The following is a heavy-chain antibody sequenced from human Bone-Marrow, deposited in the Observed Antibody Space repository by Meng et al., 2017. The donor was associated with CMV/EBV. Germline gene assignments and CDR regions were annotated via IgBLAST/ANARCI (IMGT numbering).Heavy chain of an antibody. D-gene: IGHD3-10*01. Sequence: GSLRLSCAVYGGSFSGYYWSWIRQPPGKGLEWIGEINHSGSTNYNPSLKSRVTISVDTSKNQFSLKLSSVTAADTAVYYWARGSIRGYYFDYWGQGTLVTVSS. CDR1: GGSFSGYY. CDR3: ARGSIRGYYFDY. J-gene: IGHJ4*02. CDR2: INHSGST. V-gene: IGHV4-34*01.